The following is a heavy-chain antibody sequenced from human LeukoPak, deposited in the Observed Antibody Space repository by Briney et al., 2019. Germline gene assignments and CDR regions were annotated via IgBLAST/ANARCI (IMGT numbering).Heavy chain of an antibody. J-gene: IGHJ4*02. CDR1: GGSFSGYY. CDR3: ARDREYYDILTGYYRDPRHFDY. Sequence: KPSETLSLTCAVYGGSFSGYYWSWIRQPPGKGLEWIGEINHSGSTNYNPSLKSRVTISVDTSKNQFSLKLSSVTAADTAVYYCARDREYYDILTGYYRDPRHFDYWGQGTLVTVSS. V-gene: IGHV4-34*01. D-gene: IGHD3-9*01. CDR2: INHSGST.